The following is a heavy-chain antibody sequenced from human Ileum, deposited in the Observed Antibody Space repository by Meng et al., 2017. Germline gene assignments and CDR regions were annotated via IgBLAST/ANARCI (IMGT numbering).Heavy chain of an antibody. J-gene: IGHJ5*02. V-gene: IGHV4-34*01. CDR1: GGALSGYY. CDR2: SDHFGNT. CDR3: VYFWSGYFT. D-gene: IGHD3-3*01. Sequence: VQLPQWGAGLFKHSETLSLTCAVFGGALSGYYCNWFRQPPGKGLEWIGGSDHFGNTIHNPSLKGRLTISVDTSKNQISLRLTSVIAADTSVYYCVYFWSGYFTSGQGTLVTVSS.